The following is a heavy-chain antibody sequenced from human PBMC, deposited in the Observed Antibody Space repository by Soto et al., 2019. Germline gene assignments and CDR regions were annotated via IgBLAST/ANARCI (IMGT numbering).Heavy chain of an antibody. J-gene: IGHJ6*02. CDR3: ASLIVVVPAASYYYYYGMGV. Sequence: GESLKISCKGSGYSFTSYWISWVRQMPGKGLEWMGRIDPSDSYTNYSPSFQGHVTISADKSISTAYLQWSSLKASDTAMYYCASLIVVVPAASYYYYYGMGVWAQGTTVPVSS. D-gene: IGHD2-2*01. CDR1: GYSFTSYW. CDR2: IDPSDSYT. V-gene: IGHV5-10-1*01.